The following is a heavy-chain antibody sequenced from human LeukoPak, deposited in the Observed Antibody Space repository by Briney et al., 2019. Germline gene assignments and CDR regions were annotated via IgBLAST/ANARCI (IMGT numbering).Heavy chain of an antibody. J-gene: IGHJ4*02. CDR3: ARGYYGPDY. CDR1: GFTFSSYW. Sequence: PGGSLRLSCAASGFTFSSYWLHWVRQVPGKGLVWVSGINSDGSSTIYADSVRGRFTISKDDAKNTLYLQMNSLRAEDTAVYYCARGYYGPDYWGQGTLVTVSS. CDR2: INSDGSST. V-gene: IGHV3-74*01. D-gene: IGHD3-16*01.